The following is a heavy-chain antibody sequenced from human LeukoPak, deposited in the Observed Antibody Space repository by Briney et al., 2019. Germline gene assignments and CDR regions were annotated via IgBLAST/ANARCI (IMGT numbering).Heavy chain of an antibody. D-gene: IGHD3-10*01. CDR3: ARGSMGITMVLVSFFDY. CDR2: INPSGGST. Sequence: ASVTVSFQASVYTFISYYMHWVRQAPGQGLAWMGIINPSGGSTSYAQKFQGRVTMTRDTSTSTVYMELSSLKSEDTAVYYCARGSMGITMVLVSFFDYWGQGTLVTVSS. CDR1: VYTFISYY. J-gene: IGHJ4*02. V-gene: IGHV1-46*03.